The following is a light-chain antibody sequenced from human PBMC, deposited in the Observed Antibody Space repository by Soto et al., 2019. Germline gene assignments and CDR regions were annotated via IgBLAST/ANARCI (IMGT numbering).Light chain of an antibody. J-gene: IGKJ1*01. CDR2: DVS. CDR3: QHYGGSLWT. V-gene: IGKV3-20*01. CDR1: QSISGNS. Sequence: ELVLTQSPGTLSLSPGERATLSCRASQSISGNSLAWYRQDRGQAPRLIIYDVSTRATGIPDRFSGSGSWTDFTLTISRLEPDDFALFFCQHYGGSLWTFGQGTRVEIK.